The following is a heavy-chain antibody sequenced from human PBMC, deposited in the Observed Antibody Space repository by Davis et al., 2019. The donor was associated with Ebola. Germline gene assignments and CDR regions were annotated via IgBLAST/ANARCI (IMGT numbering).Heavy chain of an antibody. CDR3: AKKEEVGSGSPYDFDY. D-gene: IGHD3-10*01. V-gene: IGHV3-48*01. CDR1: GFTFSSYS. CDR2: ISSSSSTI. Sequence: GGSLRLSCAASGFTFSSYSMNWVRQAPGKGLEWVSYISSSSSTIYYADSVKGRFTISRDNAKNSLYLQMNSLRAEDTAVYYCAKKEEVGSGSPYDFDYWGQGTLVAVSS. J-gene: IGHJ4*02.